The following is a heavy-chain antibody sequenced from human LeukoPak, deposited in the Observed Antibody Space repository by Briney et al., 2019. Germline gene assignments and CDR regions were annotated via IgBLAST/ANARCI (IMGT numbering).Heavy chain of an antibody. Sequence: GGSLRLSCAASGFTFSSYWMHWVRQAPGKGLVWVSRINSDGSSTSYADSVKGRFTISRDNAKNTLYLQMNSLRAEDTAVYYCARAIYWGYSSSWYDYWGQGTLVTVSS. V-gene: IGHV3-74*01. J-gene: IGHJ4*02. CDR3: ARAIYWGYSSSWYDY. D-gene: IGHD6-13*01. CDR1: GFTFSSYW. CDR2: INSDGSST.